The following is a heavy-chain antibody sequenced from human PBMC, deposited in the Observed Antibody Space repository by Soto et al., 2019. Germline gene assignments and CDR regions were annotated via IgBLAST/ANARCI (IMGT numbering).Heavy chain of an antibody. CDR1: GFTFSNYY. J-gene: IGHJ4*02. D-gene: IGHD6-19*01. CDR3: ARVSATGWHVNGRDYFDH. CDR2: ISSRGLSI. V-gene: IGHV3-11*04. Sequence: PGGPLRLSSTASGFTFSNYYMACVRQAPGKGLEWVSSISSRGLSIYYADSVKGRFTFFRDNAKNSLFLHMNNLTAADTAVYYCARVSATGWHVNGRDYFDHWGLGTLVTVSS.